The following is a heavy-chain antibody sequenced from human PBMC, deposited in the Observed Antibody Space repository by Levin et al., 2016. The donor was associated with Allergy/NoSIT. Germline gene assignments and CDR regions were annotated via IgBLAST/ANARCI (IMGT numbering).Heavy chain of an antibody. V-gene: IGHV3-30-3*01. CDR2: ISYDGSNK. J-gene: IGHJ6*02. CDR3: ARDAGYYDILTGYYYYYGMDV. D-gene: IGHD3-9*01. CDR1: GFTFSSYA. Sequence: GESLKISCAASGFTFSSYAMHWVRQAPGKGLEWVAVISYDGSNKYYADSVKGRFTISRDNSKNTLYLQMNSLRAEDTAVYYCARDAGYYDILTGYYYYYGMDVWGQGTTVTVSS.